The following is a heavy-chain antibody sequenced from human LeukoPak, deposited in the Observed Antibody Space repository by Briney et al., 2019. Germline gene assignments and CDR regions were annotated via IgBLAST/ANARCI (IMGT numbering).Heavy chain of an antibody. CDR2: FYSSGSA. Sequence: SETLSLTCTVSGGSISSSSYYWGWIRQPPGKGLEWIGSFYSSGSAYYNPSLKSRVTISVDTSNNQFSLKLSSVTAADTAVYFCARDWGRSAAGTLLYGMDVWGQGTTVTVSS. J-gene: IGHJ6*02. CDR1: GGSISSSSYY. V-gene: IGHV4-39*07. CDR3: ARDWGRSAAGTLLYGMDV. D-gene: IGHD6-25*01.